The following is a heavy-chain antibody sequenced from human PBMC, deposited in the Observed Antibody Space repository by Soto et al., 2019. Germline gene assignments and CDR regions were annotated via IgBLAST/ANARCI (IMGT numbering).Heavy chain of an antibody. CDR2: IRSKAYGGTT. CDR1: GFTFRDYA. D-gene: IGHD5-12*01. J-gene: IGHJ6*02. Sequence: GGSLRLSCTASGFTFRDYAMSWVRQAPGKGLEWVGFIRSKAYGGTTDYAASVKARFTISRDDSKSIAYLQMNSLKTEDTAVYYCIRGATHYYYYGMEVWGQGTTVTVSS. V-gene: IGHV3-49*04. CDR3: IRGATHYYYYGMEV.